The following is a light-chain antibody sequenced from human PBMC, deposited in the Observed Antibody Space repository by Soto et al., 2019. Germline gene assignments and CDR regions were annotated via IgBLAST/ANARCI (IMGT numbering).Light chain of an antibody. CDR1: QSVSSN. CDR3: KQYNNWPPLT. CDR2: GAS. V-gene: IGKV3-15*01. J-gene: IGKJ4*01. Sequence: EIVMTQSPATLSVSPGERATLSCRASQSVSSNLAWYQQKPGQAPRLLIYGASTRATGIPARFSGSESGTEFTLTISRLQSEDFAVYYCKQYNNWPPLTFGGGTKVEIK.